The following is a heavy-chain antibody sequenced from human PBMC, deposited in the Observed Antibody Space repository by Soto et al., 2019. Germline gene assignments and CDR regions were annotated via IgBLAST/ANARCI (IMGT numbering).Heavy chain of an antibody. CDR3: SRGKSPYYRYFDP. V-gene: IGHV3-74*01. Sequence: EVQLVESGGGLIQPGGSLRLACVASGFTFSGDWMHWVRQGPGKGLVWVSRISPDGNTTYYADSVKGRFTISRDNAKNTLYLQMNGLRADDTAVSYCSRGKSPYYRYFDPWGPGPLVTASS. D-gene: IGHD3-16*02. CDR2: ISPDGNTT. CDR1: GFTFSGDW. J-gene: IGHJ5*02.